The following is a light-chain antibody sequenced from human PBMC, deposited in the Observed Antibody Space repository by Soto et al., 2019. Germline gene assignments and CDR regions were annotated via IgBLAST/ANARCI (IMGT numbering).Light chain of an antibody. CDR3: QQYKNGWT. CDR2: GAS. J-gene: IGKJ1*01. CDR1: QSVSSSY. V-gene: IGKV3-15*01. Sequence: EIVLTQSPGTLSLSPGDRATLSCRASQSVSSSYLAWYQQKPGQAPRLLIYGASTRATGIPAKFSGGGSGTEFTLTISSLQSEDFAIYYCQQYKNGWTFGQGTKVDNK.